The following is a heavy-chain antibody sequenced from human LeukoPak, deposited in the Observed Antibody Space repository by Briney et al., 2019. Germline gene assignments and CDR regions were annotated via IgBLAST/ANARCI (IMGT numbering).Heavy chain of an antibody. V-gene: IGHV4-31*03. J-gene: IGHJ6*02. CDR2: IYYSGST. D-gene: IGHD2-21*02. CDR1: GGSISSGGYY. CDR3: ASGPKTASYYYGMDV. Sequence: SETLSLTCTVSGGSISSGGYYWSWIRQHPGKGLEWIGYIYYSGSTYYNPSLKSRVTISVDTSKNQFSLKLSSVTAADTAVYYCASGPKTASYYYGMDVWGQGTTVTVS.